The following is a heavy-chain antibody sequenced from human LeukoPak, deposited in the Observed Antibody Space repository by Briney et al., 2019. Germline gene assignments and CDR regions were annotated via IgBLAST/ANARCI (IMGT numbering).Heavy chain of an antibody. CDR1: GYTFTGYY. Sequence: EASVKVSCKASGYTFTGYYMHWVRQAPGQGLEWMGWINPNSGNTNYAQKLQGRVTMTTDTSTSTAYMELRSLRSDDTAVYYCARSAGGTSYGSSLDYWGQGTLVTVSS. V-gene: IGHV1-18*04. CDR2: INPNSGNT. D-gene: IGHD6-13*01. J-gene: IGHJ4*02. CDR3: ARSAGGTSYGSSLDY.